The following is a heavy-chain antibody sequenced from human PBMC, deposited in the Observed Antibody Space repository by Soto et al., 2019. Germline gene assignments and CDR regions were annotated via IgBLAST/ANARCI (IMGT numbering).Heavy chain of an antibody. V-gene: IGHV1-46*03. Sequence: GESLKISCKGSGYSFTSYWISWVRQAPGQGLEWMGIINPSGGSTSYAQKFQGRVTMTRDTSTSTVYMELSSLRSEDTAVYYCARRYSSSWYSWFDPWGQGTLVTVSS. CDR1: GYSFTSYW. D-gene: IGHD6-13*01. CDR2: INPSGGST. CDR3: ARRYSSSWYSWFDP. J-gene: IGHJ5*02.